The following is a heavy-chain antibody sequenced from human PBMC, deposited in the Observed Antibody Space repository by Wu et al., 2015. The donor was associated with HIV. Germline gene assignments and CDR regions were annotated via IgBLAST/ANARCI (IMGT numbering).Heavy chain of an antibody. V-gene: IGHV1-69*12. Sequence: QVQLVQSGAEVKKPGSSVKVSCKASGGTFSNYAISWVRQAPGQGLEWMGGIIPIFGTANYAQKFQGRVTITADESTSTAYMELSSLRSEDTAVYYCARDPPGXVAGSSWFDPWGQGTLVTVSS. J-gene: IGHJ5*02. CDR1: GGTFSNYA. D-gene: IGHD6-19*01. CDR2: IIPIFGTA. CDR3: ARDPPGXVAGSSWFDP.